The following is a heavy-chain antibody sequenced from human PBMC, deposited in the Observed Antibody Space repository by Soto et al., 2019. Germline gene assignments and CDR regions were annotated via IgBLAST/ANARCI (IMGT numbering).Heavy chain of an antibody. CDR2: INHSGST. CDR3: ARLGGPYYYYYGMDV. Sequence: SETLSLTCAVYGGSFSGYYWSWIRQPPGKGLEWIGEINHSGSTNYNPSLKSRVTISVDTSKNQFSLKLSSVTAADTAVYYCARLGGPYYYYYGMDVWGQGTTVTVSS. V-gene: IGHV4-34*01. CDR1: GGSFSGYY. J-gene: IGHJ6*02.